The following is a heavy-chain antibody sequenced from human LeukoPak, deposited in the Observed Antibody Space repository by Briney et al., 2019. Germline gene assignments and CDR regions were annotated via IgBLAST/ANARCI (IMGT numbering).Heavy chain of an antibody. Sequence: PGESLRLSCTASGLTYPSSGFDWVPQAPGKGLEWDASIGPTGSDRYHADSIKGRFTISRDNANNFLYLQMNSLRAEDTAVYYCATETNGRHYDYWGQGTLLTVSS. CDR1: GLTYPSSG. CDR2: IGPTGSDR. D-gene: IGHD1-14*01. V-gene: IGHV3-21*06. CDR3: ATETNGRHYDY. J-gene: IGHJ4*02.